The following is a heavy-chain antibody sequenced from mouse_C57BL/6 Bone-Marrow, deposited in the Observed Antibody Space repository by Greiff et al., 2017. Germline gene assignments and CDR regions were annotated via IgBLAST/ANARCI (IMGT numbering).Heavy chain of an antibody. V-gene: IGHV6-3*01. CDR1: GFTFSNYW. Sequence: DVMLVESGGGLVQPGGSMKLSCVASGFTFSNYWMNWVRQSPEKGLEWVAQIRLKSDNYATHYAESVKGRFTISRDDSKSSVYLQMNNLRAEDTGIYYCSLDAYWGQGTLVTVSA. J-gene: IGHJ3*01. CDR2: IRLKSDNYAT. CDR3: SLDAY.